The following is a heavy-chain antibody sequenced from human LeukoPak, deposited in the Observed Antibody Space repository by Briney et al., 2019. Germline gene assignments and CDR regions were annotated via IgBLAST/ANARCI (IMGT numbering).Heavy chain of an antibody. D-gene: IGHD1-7*01. J-gene: IGHJ6*02. CDR2: FDPEDGET. CDR3: AGPRATGTTISAKFYYYGMDV. Sequence: ASVKVSCKVSGYTLTELSMHWVRQAPGKGLEWMGGFDPEDGETIYAQKFQGRVTMTEDTSTDTAYMELSSLRSEDTAVYYCAGPRATGTTISAKFYYYGMDVWGQGTTVTVSS. V-gene: IGHV1-24*01. CDR1: GYTLTELS.